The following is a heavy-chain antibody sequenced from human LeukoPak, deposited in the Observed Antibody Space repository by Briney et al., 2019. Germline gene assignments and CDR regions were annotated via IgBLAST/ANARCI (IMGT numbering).Heavy chain of an antibody. D-gene: IGHD2-15*01. V-gene: IGHV5-51*01. CDR2: IYPGDSDT. Sequence: GESLNISCKGSGYRFTSYWIGWVRQMPGKGLEWMGIIYPGDSDTRYSPSFQGQVTISADKSISTAYLQWSSLKASDTAMYYCARPPGGYCSGGSCYSEYYFDYWGQGTLVTVSS. CDR1: GYRFTSYW. CDR3: ARPPGGYCSGGSCYSEYYFDY. J-gene: IGHJ4*02.